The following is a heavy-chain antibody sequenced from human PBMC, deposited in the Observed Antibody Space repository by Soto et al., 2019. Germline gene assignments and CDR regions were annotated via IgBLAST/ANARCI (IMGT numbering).Heavy chain of an antibody. CDR3: ARYSSSWYGHAFDI. D-gene: IGHD6-13*01. CDR1: GGSFSGYY. V-gene: IGHV4-34*01. Sequence: QVQLQQWGAGLLKPSETLSLTCAVYGGSFSGYYWSWIRQPPGKGLEWIGEINHSGSTNYNPSLKSRVTSSVDTSKNQFSLKLSSVTAADTAVYYCARYSSSWYGHAFDIWGQGTMVTVSS. CDR2: INHSGST. J-gene: IGHJ3*02.